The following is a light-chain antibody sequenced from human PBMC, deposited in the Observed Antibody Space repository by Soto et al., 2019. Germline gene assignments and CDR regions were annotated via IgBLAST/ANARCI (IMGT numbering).Light chain of an antibody. Sequence: IVLTQAPGTLSGSRGVIATLSFRASQSISDTLAWYQQKPFQAPRLLIHGASTRATGFPARFSGSGSGTDFTLTISSLQSEDFAVYYCQQYNNWPWTFGQGTKVDIK. CDR1: QSISDT. J-gene: IGKJ1*01. CDR3: QQYNNWPWT. CDR2: GAS. V-gene: IGKV3-15*01.